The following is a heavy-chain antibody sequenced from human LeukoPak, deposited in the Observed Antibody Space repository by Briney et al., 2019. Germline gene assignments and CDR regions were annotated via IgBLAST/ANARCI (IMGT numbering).Heavy chain of an antibody. CDR1: GYTFTSYG. J-gene: IGHJ6*03. CDR3: ARMKHCSGGSCYPALYYYMDV. CDR2: ISAYNGNT. Sequence: ASVKVSCKASGYTFTSYGISWVRQAPGQGLEWMGWISAYNGNTNYAQKLQGRVTMTTDTSTSTAYMELRSLRSDDTAVYYCARMKHCSGGSCYPALYYYMDVWGKGTTVTISS. D-gene: IGHD2-15*01. V-gene: IGHV1-18*01.